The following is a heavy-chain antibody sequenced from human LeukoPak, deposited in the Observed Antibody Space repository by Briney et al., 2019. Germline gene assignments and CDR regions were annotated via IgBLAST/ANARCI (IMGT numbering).Heavy chain of an antibody. J-gene: IGHJ6*03. Sequence: SETLSLTCTVSGVSISSYSWSWIRQPPGKGLEWIGYINTSGGTNYNPSLKSRVTISVDTPKNQFSLKLSSVTAADTAVYYCARHWGRYCSSTSGSIGGYYYYYYMDVWGKGTTVTVSS. V-gene: IGHV4-4*09. CDR2: INTSGGT. CDR3: ARHWGRYCSSTSGSIGGYYYYYYMDV. CDR1: GVSISSYS. D-gene: IGHD2-2*01.